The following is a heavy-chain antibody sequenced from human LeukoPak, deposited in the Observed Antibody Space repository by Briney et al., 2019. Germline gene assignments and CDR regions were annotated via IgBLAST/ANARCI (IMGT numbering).Heavy chain of an antibody. D-gene: IGHD3-10*01. CDR3: GGSGRYSDY. CDR1: GFTFSNYW. Sequence: GGSLRLSCAASGFTFSNYWMHWVRQASGKGLVWVSRINNDGSDTNYADSVKGRFTISRDNAKNTLYLQMNSLRAEDTAVYYCGGSGRYSDYWGQGTLVTVSS. V-gene: IGHV3-74*01. J-gene: IGHJ4*02. CDR2: INNDGSDT.